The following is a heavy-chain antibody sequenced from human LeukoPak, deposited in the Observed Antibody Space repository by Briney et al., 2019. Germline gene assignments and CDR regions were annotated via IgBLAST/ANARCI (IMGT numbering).Heavy chain of an antibody. CDR1: GFTFSNFA. Sequence: GGSLRLSCAASGFTFSNFAMIWVRQAPGKGLEWVSVIGYSGGDIHYADSVKGRFTISRDNSKNTLYLQMNSLRAEDTAVYYCARMGSTVGPLWGQGTLVTLSS. J-gene: IGHJ4*02. CDR2: IGYSGGDI. V-gene: IGHV3-23*01. D-gene: IGHD4-23*01. CDR3: ARMGSTVGPL.